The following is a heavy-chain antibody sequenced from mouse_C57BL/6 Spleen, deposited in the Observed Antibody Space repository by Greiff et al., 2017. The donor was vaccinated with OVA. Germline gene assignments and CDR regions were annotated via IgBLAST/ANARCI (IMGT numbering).Heavy chain of an antibody. Sequence: VQLQQPGAELVRPGSSVKLSCKASGYTFTSYWMHWVKQRPIQGLEWIGNIDPSDSETHYNQKFKDKATLTVDKSSSTAYMQLSSLTSEDSAVYYCARLGYDYDGYFDYWGQGTTLTVSS. CDR2: IDPSDSET. CDR1: GYTFTSYW. J-gene: IGHJ2*01. V-gene: IGHV1-52*01. CDR3: ARLGYDYDGYFDY. D-gene: IGHD2-4*01.